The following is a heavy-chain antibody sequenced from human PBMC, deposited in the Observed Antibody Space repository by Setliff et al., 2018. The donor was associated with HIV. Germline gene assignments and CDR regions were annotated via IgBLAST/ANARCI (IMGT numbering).Heavy chain of an antibody. D-gene: IGHD2-8*02. J-gene: IGHJ4*02. CDR2: IYHSGST. CDR1: GGSISSTSYY. CDR3: ARLIHTGLLYFDF. V-gene: IGHV4-39*07. Sequence: PSETLSLTCTASGGSISSTSYYWGWIRQPPGKGLEWIGSIYHSGSTYYNPSLQSRVTISVDTSKNQFSLKLSSVTAADTAVYFCARLIHTGLLYFDFWGLGTLVTVSS.